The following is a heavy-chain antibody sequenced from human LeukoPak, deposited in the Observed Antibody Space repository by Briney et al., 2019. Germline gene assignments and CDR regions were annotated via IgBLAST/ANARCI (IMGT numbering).Heavy chain of an antibody. CDR3: ALLGKQLVPTPLDY. Sequence: GGSLTLSCAPSGFTFSSYSMICLRHAPGKGLEGVSSISSGSSYIYYADKVKGRFTISRDNAKNSLYLQMNSLRAEDTAVYYCALLGKQLVPTPLDYWGQGTLVTVSS. V-gene: IGHV3-21*01. CDR2: ISSGSSYI. J-gene: IGHJ4*02. D-gene: IGHD6-13*01. CDR1: GFTFSSYS.